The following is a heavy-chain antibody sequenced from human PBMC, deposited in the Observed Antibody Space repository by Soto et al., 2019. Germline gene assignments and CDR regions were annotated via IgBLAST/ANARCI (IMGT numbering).Heavy chain of an antibody. CDR3: AKRPQYFQH. J-gene: IGHJ1*01. V-gene: IGHV3-23*01. Sequence: GGSLRLSCAASRFSFSAYAMTWVRQAPGKGLEWVSSITNSGGTTYYADSVKGRFTVSRDNSKDTLYLQMNNLRAEDTAVYYCAKRPQYFQHWGQGTLVTVSS. CDR2: ITNSGGTT. CDR1: RFSFSAYA.